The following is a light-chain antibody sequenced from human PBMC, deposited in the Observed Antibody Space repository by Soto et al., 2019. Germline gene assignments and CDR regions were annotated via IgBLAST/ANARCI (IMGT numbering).Light chain of an antibody. V-gene: IGKV3-20*01. CDR2: GAS. J-gene: IGKJ4*02. CDR1: ESVSSTY. CDR3: QQYGSSPPDT. Sequence: EIVLTQSPGTLSLSPGDRATLSCRASESVSSTYLAWYQQKPGQAPRLLISGASSRASGIPYRFSGSGSGTDFTLTISRMEPEDFAVDYWQQYGSSPPDTFGGGTKVEIK.